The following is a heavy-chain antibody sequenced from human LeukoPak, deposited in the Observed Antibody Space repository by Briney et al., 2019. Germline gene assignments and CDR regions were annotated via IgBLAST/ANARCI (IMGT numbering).Heavy chain of an antibody. V-gene: IGHV4-30-2*01. Sequence: SQTLSLTCTVSGGSISSGGYSWSWIRQPPGKGLEWIGYIYHSGSTYYNPSLKSRVTISVDRSKNQFSLKLSSVTAADTAVYYCARPDGSGWFYFDYWGQGTLVTVSS. CDR3: ARPDGSGWFYFDY. J-gene: IGHJ4*02. CDR2: IYHSGST. CDR1: GGSISSGGYS. D-gene: IGHD6-19*01.